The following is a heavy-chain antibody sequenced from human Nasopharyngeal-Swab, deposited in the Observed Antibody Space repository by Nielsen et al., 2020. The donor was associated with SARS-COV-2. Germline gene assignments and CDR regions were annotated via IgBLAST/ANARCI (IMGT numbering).Heavy chain of an antibody. CDR3: AREPYYDSSGYYYSDAFDI. V-gene: IGHV1-18*01. J-gene: IGHJ3*02. Sequence: ASVKVSCRASGYTFTSYGISWVRQAPGQELEWMGWISAYNGNTNYAQKLQGRVTMTTDTSTSTAYMELRSLRSDDTAVYYCAREPYYDSSGYYYSDAFDIWGQGTMVTVSS. CDR2: ISAYNGNT. D-gene: IGHD3-22*01. CDR1: GYTFTSYG.